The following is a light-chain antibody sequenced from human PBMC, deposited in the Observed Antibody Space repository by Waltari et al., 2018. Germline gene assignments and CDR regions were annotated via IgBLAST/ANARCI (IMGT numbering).Light chain of an antibody. CDR2: EVT. Sequence: QSALTQPASVSGSPGQSIAIPCTGTSGDVGAYNYVSWYQQYPGKAPQVLFDEVTNRPSGVSGRFSGSKAGNTASLTLSGLQPDDEADYYCSSYTSSRTVVFGTGTEVTVL. CDR1: SGDVGAYNY. CDR3: SSYTSSRTVV. J-gene: IGLJ1*01. V-gene: IGLV2-14*01.